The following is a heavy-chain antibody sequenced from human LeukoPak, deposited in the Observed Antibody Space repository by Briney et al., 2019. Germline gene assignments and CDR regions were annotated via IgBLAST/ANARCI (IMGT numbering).Heavy chain of an antibody. V-gene: IGHV1-69*13. J-gene: IGHJ4*02. CDR3: ARDLVSRVAPFRY. D-gene: IGHD3-3*01. Sequence: ASVKVSCKASGGTFISYAISWVGQAPGQGLEWMGGIIPIFGTANYAQKFQGRVTITADESTSTAYMELSSPRSEDTAVYYCARDLVSRVAPFRYWGQGTLVTVSS. CDR2: IIPIFGTA. CDR1: GGTFISYA.